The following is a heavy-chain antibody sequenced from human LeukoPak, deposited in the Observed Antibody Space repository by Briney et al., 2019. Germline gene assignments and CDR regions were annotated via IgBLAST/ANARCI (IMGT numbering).Heavy chain of an antibody. J-gene: IGHJ6*03. CDR2: IYYSGST. Sequence: SETLSLTCTVSGGSVSSGGYYWSWIRQHPGKGLEWIGYIYYSGSTYCNPSLKSRLTISLDTSTNQFSLKLGSVTAADTAVYYCATTAYYFYVDVWGKGTTITVSS. CDR1: GGSVSSGGYY. CDR3: ATTAYYFYVDV. D-gene: IGHD1-26*01. V-gene: IGHV4-31*03.